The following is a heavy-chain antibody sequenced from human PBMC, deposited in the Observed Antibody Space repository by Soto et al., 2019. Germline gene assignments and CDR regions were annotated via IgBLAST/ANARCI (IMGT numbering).Heavy chain of an antibody. J-gene: IGHJ4*02. D-gene: IGHD5-12*01. CDR1: GYTFTSYA. CDR3: ATDTWPIDGYNLKNDY. CDR2: INAGNGNT. V-gene: IGHV1-3*01. Sequence: ASVKVSCKASGYTFTSYAMHWVRQAPGQRLEWMGWINAGNGNTKYSQKFQGRVTITRDTSASTAYMELSSLRSEDTAVYYCATDTWPIDGYNLKNDYWGQGTLVTVSS.